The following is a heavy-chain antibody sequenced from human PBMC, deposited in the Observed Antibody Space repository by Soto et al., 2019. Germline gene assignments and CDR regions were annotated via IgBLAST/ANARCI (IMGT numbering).Heavy chain of an antibody. Sequence: QVHLVQSGAEVKEPGASVKLSCKASGYTFTSNYLYWVRQAPGQGLEWMGMINPSHSTTTYARNCQVRVTMTRDTSTSTIYMEVTRLRSEDTAVYYCVRGSSNWLWYFDLWGRGTLVTVSS. V-gene: IGHV1-46*03. CDR2: INPSHSTT. CDR1: GYTFTSNY. D-gene: IGHD6-13*01. J-gene: IGHJ2*01. CDR3: VRGSSNWLWYFDL.